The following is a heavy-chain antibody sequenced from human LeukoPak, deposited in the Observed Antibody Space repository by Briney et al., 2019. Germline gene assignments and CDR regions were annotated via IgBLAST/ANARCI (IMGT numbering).Heavy chain of an antibody. V-gene: IGHV3-21*01. D-gene: IGHD5-12*01. J-gene: IGHJ4*02. Sequence: GGSLRLSCTASGFTFSSYSMNWVRQAPGKGLEWVSSISSSSSYIYYADSVKGRFTISRDNAKNSLYLQMNSLRAEDTAVYYCARDTVDIVATIEWDYWGQGTLVTVSS. CDR3: ARDTVDIVATIEWDY. CDR1: GFTFSSYS. CDR2: ISSSSSYI.